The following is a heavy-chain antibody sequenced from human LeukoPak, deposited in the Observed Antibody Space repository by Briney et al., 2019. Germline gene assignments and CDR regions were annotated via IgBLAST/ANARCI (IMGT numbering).Heavy chain of an antibody. D-gene: IGHD4-11*01. CDR2: IYYSGST. V-gene: IGHV4-59*01. CDR3: ARVGSNYYYGMDV. CDR1: GGSISSYY. Sequence: SETLSLTCTVSGGSISSYYWSWIRQPPGKGLEWIGYIYYSGSTNYNPSLKSRVTISVDTSKSQFSLKLSSVTAADTAVYYCARVGSNYYYGMDVWGQGTTVTVSS. J-gene: IGHJ6*02.